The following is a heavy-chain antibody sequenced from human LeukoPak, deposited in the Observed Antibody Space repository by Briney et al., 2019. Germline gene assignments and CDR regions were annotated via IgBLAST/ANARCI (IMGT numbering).Heavy chain of an antibody. V-gene: IGHV5-51*01. CDR2: IYPGDSDV. J-gene: IGHJ4*02. CDR1: GYSFSSYW. CDR3: ARQSSRRNNDY. Sequence: GESLKISCQGSGYSFSSYWIGWVRQVSGKGLEWMGIIYPGDSDVKYSPSFLGQVTFSADKSNSTAYLQWSSLKASDTAVYFCARQSSRRNNDYWGQGTLVTVSS. D-gene: IGHD1-14*01.